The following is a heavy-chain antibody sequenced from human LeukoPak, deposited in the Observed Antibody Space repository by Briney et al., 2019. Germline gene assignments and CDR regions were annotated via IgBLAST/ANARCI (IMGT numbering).Heavy chain of an antibody. V-gene: IGHV1-69*13. CDR3: ATVRGRKWVDAFDI. D-gene: IGHD1-26*01. CDR1: GGTFSSYA. CDR2: IIPIFGTA. Sequence: ASVKVSCKASGGTFSSYAISWVRQAPGQGLEWMGGIIPIFGTANYAQKFQGRVTITADESTSTAYMELSSLRSEDTAVYYCATVRGRKWVDAFDIWGQGTMVTVSS. J-gene: IGHJ3*02.